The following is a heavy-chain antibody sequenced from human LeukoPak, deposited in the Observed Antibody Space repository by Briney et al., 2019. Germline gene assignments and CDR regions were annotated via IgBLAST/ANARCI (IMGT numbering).Heavy chain of an antibody. J-gene: IGHJ4*02. CDR2: TNPNSGGT. V-gene: IGHV1-2*02. Sequence: GASVKVSCKASGYTFTGYYMHWVRQAPGQGLERMGWTNPNSGGTNYAQKFQGRVTMTRDTSISTAYMELSRLRSDDTAVYYCARDLGYDSSGYYGYFDYWGQGTLVTVSS. CDR1: GYTFTGYY. CDR3: ARDLGYDSSGYYGYFDY. D-gene: IGHD3-22*01.